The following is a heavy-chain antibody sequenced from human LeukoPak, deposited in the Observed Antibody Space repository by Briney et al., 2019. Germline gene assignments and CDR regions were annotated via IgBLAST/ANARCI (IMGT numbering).Heavy chain of an antibody. J-gene: IGHJ4*02. V-gene: IGHV3-30*18. CDR1: GYSFSSHA. CDR3: AKDPYRQQLVNYFDY. D-gene: IGHD6-13*01. CDR2: ISYDGSNK. Sequence: GRSLRLSCAASGYSFSSHAMHWVRQAPGKGLEWVAVISYDGSNKYYADSVKGRFTISRDNSKNTLYLQMNSLRAEDTAVYYCAKDPYRQQLVNYFDYWGQGTLVTVSS.